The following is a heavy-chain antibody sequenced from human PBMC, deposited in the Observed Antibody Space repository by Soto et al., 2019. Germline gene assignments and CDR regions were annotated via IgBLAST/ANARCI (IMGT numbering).Heavy chain of an antibody. D-gene: IGHD3-22*01. Sequence: QVQLVQSGAEVKKPGSSVKVSCKHSGGTFSSDAITWVRQAPGQGLEWMGGIIPIFGTINYAQKFQGRVTITADKSTTTAYMELSSLRSEDTAIYYCARDKSADSSGYLYYFDYWGQGTLVTVSS. V-gene: IGHV1-69*06. CDR1: GGTFSSDA. CDR3: ARDKSADSSGYLYYFDY. CDR2: IIPIFGTI. J-gene: IGHJ4*02.